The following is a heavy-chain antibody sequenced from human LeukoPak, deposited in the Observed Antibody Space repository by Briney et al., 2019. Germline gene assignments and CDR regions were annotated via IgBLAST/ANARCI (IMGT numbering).Heavy chain of an antibody. CDR1: GGSFSGYY. CDR2: INHSGST. J-gene: IGHJ3*02. V-gene: IGHV4-34*01. CDR3: ARVGYDSSSAFDI. D-gene: IGHD3-22*01. Sequence: SETLSLTCAVYGGSFSGYYWSWIRQPPGKGLEWIGEINHSGSTNHNPSLKSRVTISVDTSKNQFSLKLSSVTAADTAVYYCARVGYDSSSAFDIWGQGTMVTVSS.